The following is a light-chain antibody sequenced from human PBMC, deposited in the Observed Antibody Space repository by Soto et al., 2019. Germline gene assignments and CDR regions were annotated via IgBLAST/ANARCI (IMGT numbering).Light chain of an antibody. CDR3: GTWDSSLSAGLVV. CDR1: SSNIGNNY. Sequence: QPVLTQPPSVSAAPGQKVTISCSGSSSNIGNNYVSWYQQLPGTAPKLLIYDNNKRPSGIPDRFSGSKSGTSATLGITGLQTGDEADYYCGTWDSSLSAGLVVFGGGTKLTVL. V-gene: IGLV1-51*01. CDR2: DNN. J-gene: IGLJ2*01.